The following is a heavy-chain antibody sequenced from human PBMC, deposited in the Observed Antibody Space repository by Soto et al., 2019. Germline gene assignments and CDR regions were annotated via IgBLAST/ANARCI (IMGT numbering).Heavy chain of an antibody. V-gene: IGHV3-30-3*01. CDR1: GFTFSSYA. D-gene: IGHD3-10*01. J-gene: IGHJ4*02. CDR3: ASSYGSGYRAFDY. CDR2: ISYDGSNK. Sequence: PGGSLRLSWAASGFTFSSYAMHWVRQAPGKGLEWVAVISYDGSNKYYADSVKGRFTISRDNSKNTLYLQMNSLRAEDTAVYYCASSYGSGYRAFDYWGQGALVTVSS.